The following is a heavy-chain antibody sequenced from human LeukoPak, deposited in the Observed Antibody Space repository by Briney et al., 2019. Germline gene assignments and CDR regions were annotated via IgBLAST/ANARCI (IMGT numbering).Heavy chain of an antibody. D-gene: IGHD2-2*01. CDR1: GYTFTGYY. CDR3: ARGGPAARGNNWFDP. CDR2: INAGNGNT. V-gene: IGHV1-3*01. J-gene: IGHJ5*02. Sequence: SVKVSCKASGYTFTGYYMHWVRQAPGQGLEWMGWINAGNGNTKYSQKFQGRVTITRDTSASTAYMELSSLRSEDTAVYYCARGGPAARGNNWFDPWGQGTLVTVSS.